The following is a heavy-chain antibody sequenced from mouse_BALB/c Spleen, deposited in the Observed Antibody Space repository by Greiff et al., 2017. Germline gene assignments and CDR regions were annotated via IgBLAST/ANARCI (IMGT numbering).Heavy chain of an antibody. CDR3: ARRRGLDY. J-gene: IGHJ2*01. Sequence: EVKLVESGPELVKPGASVKISCKASGYTFTDYNMHWVKQSHGKSLEWIGYIYPYNGGTGYNQKFKSKATLTVDNSSSTAYMELRSLTSEDSAVYYCARRRGLDYWGQGTTLTVSS. V-gene: IGHV1S29*02. CDR1: GYTFTDYN. CDR2: IYPYNGGT.